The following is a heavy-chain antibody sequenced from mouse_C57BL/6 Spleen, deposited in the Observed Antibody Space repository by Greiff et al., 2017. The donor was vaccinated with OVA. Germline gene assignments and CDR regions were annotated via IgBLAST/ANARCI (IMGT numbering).Heavy chain of an antibody. D-gene: IGHD1-1*01. V-gene: IGHV1-81*01. Sequence: VQLQQSGAELARPGASVKLSCKASGYTFTSYGISWVKQRTGQGLEWIGEIYPRSGNTYYNEKFKGKATLTADKSSSTAYMELRSLTSEDSAVYFCAGNYGSQDYYAKGYWGQGASVTVAS. J-gene: IGHJ4*01. CDR1: GYTFTSYG. CDR2: IYPRSGNT. CDR3: AGNYGSQDYYAKGY.